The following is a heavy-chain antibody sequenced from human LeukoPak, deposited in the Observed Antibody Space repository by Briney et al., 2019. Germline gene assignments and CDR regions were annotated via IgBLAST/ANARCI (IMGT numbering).Heavy chain of an antibody. CDR1: GFTFSNAW. CDR3: ATDFYDTT. V-gene: IGHV3-15*07. Sequence: GGSLRLSCATSGFTFSNAWMNWVRQAPGKGLEWVGRIRSNSDGGTIVYAAPVKGRFALSRDDSKNTLYLQMNSLQTEDTAVYYCATDFYDTTWGQGTLVTVSS. D-gene: IGHD3-22*01. CDR2: IRSNSDGGTI. J-gene: IGHJ5*02.